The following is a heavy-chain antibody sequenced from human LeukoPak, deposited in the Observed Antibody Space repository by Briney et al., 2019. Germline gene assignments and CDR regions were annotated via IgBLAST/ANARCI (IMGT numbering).Heavy chain of an antibody. Sequence: GGSLRLSCAASGFIFSTYEMNWVRKAPGKGLEWISHIGTSGQSVYYADSVRGRFTISRDNAKNSLFLQMNNLTAEDTATYYCTGFDHWGQGALVAVSS. V-gene: IGHV3-48*03. CDR2: IGTSGQSV. CDR3: TGFDH. J-gene: IGHJ5*02. CDR1: GFIFSTYE.